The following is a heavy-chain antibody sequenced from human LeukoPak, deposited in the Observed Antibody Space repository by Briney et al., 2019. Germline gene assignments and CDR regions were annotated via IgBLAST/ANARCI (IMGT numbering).Heavy chain of an antibody. V-gene: IGHV3-30*04. CDR2: ISYDGSNK. D-gene: IGHD3-22*01. J-gene: IGHJ4*02. Sequence: PGRSLRLSCAASGFTFSSYAMHWVRQAPGKGLEWVAVISYDGSNKYYADSVKGRFTISRDNSKNTLYLQMNSLRAEDTAVYYCARELGDSSGYYPFGYWGQGTLVTVSS. CDR3: ARELGDSSGYYPFGY. CDR1: GFTFSSYA.